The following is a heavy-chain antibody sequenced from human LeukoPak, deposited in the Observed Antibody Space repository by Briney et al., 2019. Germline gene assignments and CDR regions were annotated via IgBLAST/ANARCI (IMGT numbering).Heavy chain of an antibody. J-gene: IGHJ4*02. V-gene: IGHV3-9*01. D-gene: IGHD3-22*01. CDR1: GFTFDDYA. Sequence: PGRSLRLSCAASGFTFDDYAMHWVRQAPGKGLEWVSGISWNSGSIGYADSVKGRFTISRDNAKNSLYLQMNSLRAEDTALYYCAKDLYYYDSSAPGWGQGTLVTVSS. CDR3: AKDLYYYDSSAPG. CDR2: ISWNSGSI.